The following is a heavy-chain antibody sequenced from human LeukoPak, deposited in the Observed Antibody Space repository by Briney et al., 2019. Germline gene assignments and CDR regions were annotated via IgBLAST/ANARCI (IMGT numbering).Heavy chain of an antibody. Sequence: PGGSLRLSCAASGFTFSSYGMHWVRQAPGKGLEWVAVIWYDGSNKYYADSVKGRFTISRDNSKNTLYLQMNSLRAEDTAVYYCARSSGSSWFLDYWGQGTLVTLSS. D-gene: IGHD6-13*01. J-gene: IGHJ4*02. CDR3: ARSSGSSWFLDY. V-gene: IGHV3-33*01. CDR2: IWYDGSNK. CDR1: GFTFSSYG.